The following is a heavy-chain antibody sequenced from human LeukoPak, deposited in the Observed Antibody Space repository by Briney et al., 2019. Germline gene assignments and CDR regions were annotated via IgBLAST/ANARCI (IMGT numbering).Heavy chain of an antibody. J-gene: IGHJ6*04. CDR2: ISSSSSYI. CDR1: GFTFSSYS. CDR3: ARSPYYYGSGSYYRYYYGMDV. D-gene: IGHD3-10*01. Sequence: GGSLRLSCAASGFTFSSYSMNWVRQAPGKGLEWVSSISSSSSYIYYADSVKGRFTISRDNAKNSLYLQMNSLRAEDTAVYYCARSPYYYGSGSYYRYYYGMDVWGKGTTVTVSS. V-gene: IGHV3-21*01.